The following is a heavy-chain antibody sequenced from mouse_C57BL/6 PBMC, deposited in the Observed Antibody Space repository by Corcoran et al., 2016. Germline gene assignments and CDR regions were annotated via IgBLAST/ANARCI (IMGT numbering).Heavy chain of an antibody. Sequence: QVQLKQSGAELVRPGASVKLSCKASGYTFTDYYINWVKQRPGQGLEWIARIYPGSGNTYYNEKFKGKATLTAEKSSSTAYMQLSSLTSEDSAVYFCAREGPTVARYFDVWGTGTTVTVSS. CDR2: IYPGSGNT. J-gene: IGHJ1*03. CDR3: AREGPTVARYFDV. D-gene: IGHD1-1*01. V-gene: IGHV1-76*01. CDR1: GYTFTDYY.